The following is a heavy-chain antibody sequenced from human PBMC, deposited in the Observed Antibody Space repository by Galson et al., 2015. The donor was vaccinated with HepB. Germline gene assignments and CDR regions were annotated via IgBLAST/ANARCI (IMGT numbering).Heavy chain of an antibody. J-gene: IGHJ6*03. Sequence: LSLTCAVYGGSFSGYYWSWIRQPPGKGLEWIGEINHSGSTNYNPSLKSRVTISVDTSKNQFSLKLSSVTAADTAVYYCARVGPGKGYCSSTSCYSYYYYYYMDVWGKGTTVTVSS. CDR2: INHSGST. CDR1: GGSFSGYY. D-gene: IGHD2-2*02. CDR3: ARVGPGKGYCSSTSCYSYYYYYYMDV. V-gene: IGHV4-34*01.